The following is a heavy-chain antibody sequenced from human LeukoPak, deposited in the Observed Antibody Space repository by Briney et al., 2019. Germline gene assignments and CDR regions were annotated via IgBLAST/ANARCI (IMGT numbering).Heavy chain of an antibody. CDR2: INHSGST. CDR3: ARVRLELRILYYFDY. Sequence: PSETLSLTCTVSGGSINDITYYWGWIRQPPGKGLEWIGDINHSGSTNYNPSLKSRVTISVDTSKNQFSLKLSSVTAADTAVYYCARVRLELRILYYFDYWGQGTLVTVSS. D-gene: IGHD1-7*01. CDR1: GGSINDITYY. J-gene: IGHJ4*02. V-gene: IGHV4-39*07.